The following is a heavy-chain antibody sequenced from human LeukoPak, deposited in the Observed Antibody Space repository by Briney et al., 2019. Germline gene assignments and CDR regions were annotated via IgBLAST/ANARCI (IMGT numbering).Heavy chain of an antibody. D-gene: IGHD2-15*01. CDR2: ISAYNGNT. CDR1: RYPYTLHC. CDR3: ATRLYFTVCSGGIGAFVT. V-gene: IGHV1-18*01. Sequence: ASVKLLCSSSRYPYTLHCIMWVRQAPGQGLEWMGWISAYNGNTNYAQKLQGRVTMTTDTSTSTAYMELRSLRPDDTAVYYRATRLYFTVCSGGIGAFVTCGQGTMVTVSS. J-gene: IGHJ3*02.